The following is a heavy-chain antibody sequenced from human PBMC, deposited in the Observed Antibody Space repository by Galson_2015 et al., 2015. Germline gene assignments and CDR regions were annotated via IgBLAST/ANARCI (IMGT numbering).Heavy chain of an antibody. Sequence: SLRLSCAASGFTFSTYSMNWVRQAPGKGLEWVSYITSSSSTIYYADSVKGRFTISRDNAKNSLYLQMNSLRDEDTAVYYCARFSSMIRGVDAFDIWGQGTMVTVSS. D-gene: IGHD3-10*01. CDR3: ARFSSMIRGVDAFDI. CDR2: ITSSSSTI. V-gene: IGHV3-48*02. J-gene: IGHJ3*02. CDR1: GFTFSTYS.